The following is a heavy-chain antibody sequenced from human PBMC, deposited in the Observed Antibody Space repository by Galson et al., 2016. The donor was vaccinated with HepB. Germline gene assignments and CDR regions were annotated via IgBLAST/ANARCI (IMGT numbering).Heavy chain of an antibody. J-gene: IGHJ6*02. CDR1: GSRFSSYA. CDR2: ISGSGGRT. V-gene: IGHV3-23*01. CDR3: AKDGYFASGSALYGMDV. Sequence: SLRLSCAASGSRFSSYAVSWVRQAPGKGLEWVSGISGSGGRTYYADSVKGRFTISRDNSKNTVYLQMNSLRVEDTALYYCAKDGYFASGSALYGMDVWGQGTTVTVSS. D-gene: IGHD3-10*01.